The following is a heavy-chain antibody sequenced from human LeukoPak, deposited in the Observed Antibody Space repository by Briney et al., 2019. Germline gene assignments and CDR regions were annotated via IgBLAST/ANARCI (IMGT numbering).Heavy chain of an antibody. Sequence: GASVKVSCKASGYTFTSYAKHWVRQAPGQRLEWMGWINAGNGNTKYSQKFQGRVTITRDASASTAYMELSSLRSEDTAVYYCARGSIAARGYFDYWGQGTLVTVSS. CDR3: ARGSIAARGYFDY. CDR1: GYTFTSYA. D-gene: IGHD6-6*01. V-gene: IGHV1-3*01. CDR2: INAGNGNT. J-gene: IGHJ4*02.